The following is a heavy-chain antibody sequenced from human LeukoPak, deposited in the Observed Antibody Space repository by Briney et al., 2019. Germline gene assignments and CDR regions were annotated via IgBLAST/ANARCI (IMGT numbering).Heavy chain of an antibody. Sequence: GGSLRLSCAASGFTFSSYAMSWVRQAPGKGLEWVSAISDSGGSTYYADSVKGRFTISRDNSKNTLYLQMNSLRAEDTAVYYCAKDTHHYSSSWYYWGQGTLVTVSS. J-gene: IGHJ4*02. CDR1: GFTFSSYA. D-gene: IGHD6-13*01. CDR3: AKDTHHYSSSWYY. V-gene: IGHV3-23*01. CDR2: ISDSGGST.